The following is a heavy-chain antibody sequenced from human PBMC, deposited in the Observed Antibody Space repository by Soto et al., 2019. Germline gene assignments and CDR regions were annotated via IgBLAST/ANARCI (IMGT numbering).Heavy chain of an antibody. D-gene: IGHD5-18*01. Sequence: QLVQSGAEVKRPGASVKVSCKASGYTFTIYGISWVRQAPGQGLEWMGWISAYNGNTNYAQKLQGRVTMTTDTSTSTAYMELRSLRSDDTAVYYCARRTFLGSYGQNLDYWGQGTLVTVSS. J-gene: IGHJ4*02. CDR3: ARRTFLGSYGQNLDY. CDR1: GYTFTIYG. V-gene: IGHV1-18*01. CDR2: ISAYNGNT.